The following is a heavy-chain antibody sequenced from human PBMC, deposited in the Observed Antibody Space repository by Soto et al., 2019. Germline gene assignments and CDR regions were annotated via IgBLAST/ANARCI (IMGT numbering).Heavy chain of an antibody. CDR3: ARHMGGSGYYLYFDS. J-gene: IGHJ4*02. Sequence: SETLSLICTVSGGSISSGGYYWSWIRQHPGKGLEWIGYMYYSGSSQYNPSLRSRVTMSVDTSKNQFSLKLSSVTAADTAVYYCARHMGGSGYYLYFDSWGQGTLVTVSS. D-gene: IGHD3-22*01. CDR2: MYYSGSS. V-gene: IGHV4-31*03. CDR1: GGSISSGGYY.